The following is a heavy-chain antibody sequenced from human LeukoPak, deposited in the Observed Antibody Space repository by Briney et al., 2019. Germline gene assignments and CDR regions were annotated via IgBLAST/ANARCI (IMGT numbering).Heavy chain of an antibody. V-gene: IGHV3-73*01. CDR3: TRILWFGESYYFDY. J-gene: IGHJ4*02. Sequence: GGPLRLSCAASGLTFSGSAMHWVRQASGKGLEWVGRIRSKANSYATAYAASVKGRFTISRDDSKNTAYLQMNSLKTEDTAVYYCTRILWFGESYYFDYWGQGTLVTVSS. CDR2: IRSKANSYAT. D-gene: IGHD3-10*01. CDR1: GLTFSGSA.